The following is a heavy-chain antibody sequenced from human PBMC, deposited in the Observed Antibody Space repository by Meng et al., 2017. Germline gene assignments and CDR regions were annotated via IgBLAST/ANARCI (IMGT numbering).Heavy chain of an antibody. Sequence: SETLSLTCTVSGGSISSGGYYWSWIRQHPGKGLEWIGYIYYSGSTYYNPSLKSRVTISVDTSKNQFSLKLSSVTAADTAVYYCAREPDIVVVPAAQPVWYFDLWGRGTLVTVSS. CDR3: AREPDIVVVPAAQPVWYFDL. V-gene: IGHV4-31*03. J-gene: IGHJ2*01. D-gene: IGHD2-2*01. CDR2: IYYSGST. CDR1: GGSISSGGYY.